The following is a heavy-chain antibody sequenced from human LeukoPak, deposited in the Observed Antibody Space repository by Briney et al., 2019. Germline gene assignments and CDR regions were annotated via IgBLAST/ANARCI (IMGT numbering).Heavy chain of an antibody. Sequence: PGGSLRLSCVASGFTFSSYEINWVRQAPGKGLEWVSYISSSGSTIYYAESVKGRFTISRDNAKNSLYLQMNSLRAEDTAVYYCARPIVGARCLDVWGKGTTVTISS. V-gene: IGHV3-48*03. D-gene: IGHD1-26*01. J-gene: IGHJ6*04. CDR3: ARPIVGARCLDV. CDR2: ISSSGSTI. CDR1: GFTFSSYE.